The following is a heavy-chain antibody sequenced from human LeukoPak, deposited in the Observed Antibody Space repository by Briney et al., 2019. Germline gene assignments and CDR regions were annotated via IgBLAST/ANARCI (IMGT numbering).Heavy chain of an antibody. J-gene: IGHJ4*02. CDR3: ARGFRPYSSGWAFDY. V-gene: IGHV3-30-3*01. Sequence: GRSLRLSCAASGFTFSSYAMHWVRQAPGKGLEWVAVISYDGSNKYYADSVKGRFTISRDNSKNTLYLQMNSLRAEDTAVYYCARGFRPYSSGWAFDYWGQGTLVTVSS. D-gene: IGHD6-19*01. CDR1: GFTFSSYA. CDR2: ISYDGSNK.